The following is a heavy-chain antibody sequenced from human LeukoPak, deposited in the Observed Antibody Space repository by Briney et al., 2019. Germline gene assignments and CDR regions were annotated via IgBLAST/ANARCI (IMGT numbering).Heavy chain of an antibody. CDR1: GFTFSSYG. D-gene: IGHD2-2*01. CDR3: AKELQPTRLQYIVVVPAAIDY. CDR2: ISYDGSNK. V-gene: IGHV3-30*18. J-gene: IGHJ4*02. Sequence: PGRSLRLSCAASGFTFSSYGMHWVRQAPGKGLEWVAVISYDGSNKYYADSVKGRFTISRDNSKNTLYLQMNSLRAEDTAVYYCAKELQPTRLQYIVVVPAAIDYWGQGTLVTVSS.